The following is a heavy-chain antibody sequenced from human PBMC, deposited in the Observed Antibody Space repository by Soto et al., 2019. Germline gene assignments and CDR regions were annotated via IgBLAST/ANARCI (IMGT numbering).Heavy chain of an antibody. V-gene: IGHV5-10-1*01. CDR2: IDPSDSYT. J-gene: IGHJ4*02. CDR3: ARRYYDFWSGYPLDY. D-gene: IGHD3-3*01. CDR1: GYSFTIYW. Sequence: GESLKISCKGSGYSFTIYWISWVRQMPGKGLEWMGRIDPSDSYTNYSPSFQGHVTISADKSISTAYLQWSSLKASDTAMYYCARRYYDFWSGYPLDYWGQGTLVTVSS.